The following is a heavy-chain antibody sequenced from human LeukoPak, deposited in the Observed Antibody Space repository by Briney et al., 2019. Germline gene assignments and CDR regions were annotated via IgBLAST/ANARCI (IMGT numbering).Heavy chain of an antibody. CDR2: IYYSGST. J-gene: IGHJ3*02. CDR3: ARWGYSSGWNHAFDI. D-gene: IGHD6-19*01. Sequence: SETLSLTCTVSGGSISSSSYYWGWIRQPPGKGLEWIGSIYYSGSTYYNPSLKSRVTISVDTSKNQFSLKLSSVTAADTAVYYCARWGYSSGWNHAFDIWGQGTMVTVSS. V-gene: IGHV4-39*07. CDR1: GGSISSSSYY.